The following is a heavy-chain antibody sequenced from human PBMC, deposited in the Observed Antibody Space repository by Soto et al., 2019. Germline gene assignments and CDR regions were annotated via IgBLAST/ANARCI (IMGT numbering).Heavy chain of an antibody. CDR3: AGEKVGTTGIDF. J-gene: IGHJ4*02. D-gene: IGHD1-26*01. Sequence: QAQLVQSGAEVKKPGASVKVSCKASGYTFTGYDINWVRQATGQGLEWMGWMNPNSGNTGYAQNFQGRVTMTRDNSITTAYMELTSLRDDDSALYYCAGEKVGTTGIDFWCQGTLVTVSS. V-gene: IGHV1-8*01. CDR1: GYTFTGYD. CDR2: MNPNSGNT.